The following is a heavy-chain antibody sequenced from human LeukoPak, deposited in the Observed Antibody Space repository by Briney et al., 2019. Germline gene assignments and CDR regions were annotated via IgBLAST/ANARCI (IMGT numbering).Heavy chain of an antibody. D-gene: IGHD4-17*01. V-gene: IGHV3-11*01. CDR1: GFTFSNAW. CDR2: ISSSGRTI. J-gene: IGHJ4*02. Sequence: GGSLRLSCAASGFTFSNAWMSWVRQAPGKGLEWVSYISSSGRTIYYADSVKGRFTISRDNAKNSLYLQMNSLRVEDTAVYYCARDRDNGDYRDNWGQGTLVTVSS. CDR3: ARDRDNGDYRDN.